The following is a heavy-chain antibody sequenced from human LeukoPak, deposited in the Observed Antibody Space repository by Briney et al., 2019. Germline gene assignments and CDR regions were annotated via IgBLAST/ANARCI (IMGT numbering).Heavy chain of an antibody. CDR2: INPSGGST. CDR3: ARVRDDSSGPLDY. D-gene: IGHD3-22*01. Sequence: ASVKVSCTASGYTFTRYYINWVRQAPGQGLEWMGIINPSGGSTSNAQKFQGRVTMTRDTSTSTVYMELSSLRSEDTAVYYCARVRDDSSGPLDYWGQGTLVTVSS. CDR1: GYTFTRYY. J-gene: IGHJ4*02. V-gene: IGHV1-46*01.